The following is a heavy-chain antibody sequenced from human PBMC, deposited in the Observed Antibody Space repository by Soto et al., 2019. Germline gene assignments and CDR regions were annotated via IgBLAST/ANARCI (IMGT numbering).Heavy chain of an antibody. J-gene: IGHJ4*02. CDR1: GGSISSYY. CDR3: ARASAAVAGTFDY. V-gene: IGHV4-59*01. Sequence: QVQLQESGPGLVKPSETLSLTCTVSGGSISSYYWSWIRQPPGKGLEWIGYIYYSGSINYNPSLKSRVTISVDTSKNQFSLKLSSVTAADTAVYYCARASAAVAGTFDYWGQGTLVTVSS. CDR2: IYYSGSI. D-gene: IGHD6-19*01.